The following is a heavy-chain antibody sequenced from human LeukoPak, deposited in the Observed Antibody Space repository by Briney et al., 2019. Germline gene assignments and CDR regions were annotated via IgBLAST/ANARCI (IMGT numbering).Heavy chain of an antibody. V-gene: IGHV3-11*03. D-gene: IGHD3-10*01. CDR3: ALPLWFGGFNGSRGMDV. Sequence: PGGSLRLSCAASGFTFSDYYMSWIRQAPGKGLEWVSYISSSSSYTNYADSVKGRFTISRDNAKNSLYLQMNSLRAEDTAVYYCALPLWFGGFNGSRGMDVWGQGTTVTVSS. J-gene: IGHJ6*02. CDR2: ISSSSSYT. CDR1: GFTFSDYY.